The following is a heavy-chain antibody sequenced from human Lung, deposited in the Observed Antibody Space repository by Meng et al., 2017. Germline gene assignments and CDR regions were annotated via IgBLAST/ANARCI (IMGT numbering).Heavy chain of an antibody. CDR3: TRQFFDYVWGSYRPNWFDA. D-gene: IGHD3-16*01. J-gene: IGHJ5*02. V-gene: IGHV4-4*07. CDR2: IYSSGST. CDR1: GGSINNYY. Sequence: QVQGQGSGPGLVKASETLSLTGTVSGGSINNYYWSWIRQPAGKGLEWIGRIYSSGSTDYNPSLRSRVTMSVDTSKNQFSLKLTSVTAADTAVYYCTRQFFDYVWGSYRPNWFDAWGQGTLVTVSS.